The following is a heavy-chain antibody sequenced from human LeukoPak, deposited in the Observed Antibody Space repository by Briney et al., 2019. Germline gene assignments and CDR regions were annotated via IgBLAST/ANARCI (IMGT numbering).Heavy chain of an antibody. CDR1: GYTFTGYY. CDR3: ARDGEDDDSGSYKPFDY. Sequence: ASVKVSCKASGYTFTGYYMHWVRQAPGQGLEWMGWINPNSGGTNYAQKFQGRVTMTRDTSISTAYMELSRLRSDDTAVYYCARDGEDDDSGSYKPFDYWGQGTLVTVSS. V-gene: IGHV1-2*02. J-gene: IGHJ4*02. CDR2: INPNSGGT. D-gene: IGHD5-12*01.